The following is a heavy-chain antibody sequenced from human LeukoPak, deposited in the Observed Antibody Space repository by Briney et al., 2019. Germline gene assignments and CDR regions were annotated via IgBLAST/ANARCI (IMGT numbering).Heavy chain of an antibody. J-gene: IGHJ4*02. D-gene: IGHD4-17*01. V-gene: IGHV3-30*18. CDR1: GFTFSSYG. CDR3: AKVLSVTTPSFDY. Sequence: GGSLRLSCAASGFTFSSYGMHWVRQAPGKGLEWVAVISYDGSNKYYADSVKGRFTISRDNSKNTLYLQMNSLRAEDAAVYYCAKVLSVTTPSFDYWGQGTLVIVSS. CDR2: ISYDGSNK.